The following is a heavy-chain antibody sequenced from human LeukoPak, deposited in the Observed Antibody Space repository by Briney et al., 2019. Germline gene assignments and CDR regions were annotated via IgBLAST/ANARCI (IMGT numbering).Heavy chain of an antibody. CDR1: GFTVSSNY. CDR3: ARGGYSYGYSWFDP. J-gene: IGHJ5*02. Sequence: GGSLRLSCAASGFTVSSNYMSWVRQAPGKGLEWVSVIYSGGSTYYADSVKGRFTISRDNSKNTLYLQMNSLRAEDTAVYYCARGGYSYGYSWFDPWGQGTLVTVPS. D-gene: IGHD5-18*01. V-gene: IGHV3-66*02. CDR2: IYSGGST.